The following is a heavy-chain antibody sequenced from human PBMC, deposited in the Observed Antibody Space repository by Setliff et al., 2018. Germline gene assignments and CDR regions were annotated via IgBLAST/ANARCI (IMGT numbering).Heavy chain of an antibody. D-gene: IGHD6-6*01. CDR3: ARGRNVASRLLDS. CDR2: INHSGTS. J-gene: IGHJ4*02. CDR1: GGTFSDYY. Sequence: PSETLSLTCAAYGGTFSDYYWTWIRQSPGKGLEWIGEINHSGTSNYNPSLKSRVTMSIDTSKNQFSLMVTSVTAADTAVYYCARGRNVASRLLDSWGQGTLVTVSS. V-gene: IGHV4-34*01.